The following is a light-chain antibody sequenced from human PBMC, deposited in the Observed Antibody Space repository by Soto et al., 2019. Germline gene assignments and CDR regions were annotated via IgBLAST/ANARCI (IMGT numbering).Light chain of an antibody. CDR1: QSVSSSY. CDR2: GAS. J-gene: IGKJ1*01. V-gene: IGKV3-20*01. CDR3: HQYGSSRA. Sequence: EIVLTQSPGTLSLSPGERATLSCRASQSVSSSYLAWYQQKPCQAPRLLIYGASSRATGIPDRFSGSGSGTDFTLTSSRMEPEDFSVYYCHQYGSSRAVGQGTKVEIK.